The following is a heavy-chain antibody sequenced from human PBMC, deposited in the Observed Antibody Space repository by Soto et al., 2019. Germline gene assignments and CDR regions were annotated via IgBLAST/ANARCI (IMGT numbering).Heavy chain of an antibody. CDR3: AAGYSSSWYDY. V-gene: IGHV3-23*01. D-gene: IGHD6-13*01. J-gene: IGHJ4*02. CDR2: ISGSGGST. CDR1: GFTFSSYA. Sequence: PGGSLRLSCAASGFTFSSYAMSWVRQAPGKGLEWVSAISGSGGSTYYADSVKGRFTISRDNAKNSLYLQMNSLRAEDTAVYYCAAGYSSSWYDYWGQGTLVTVSS.